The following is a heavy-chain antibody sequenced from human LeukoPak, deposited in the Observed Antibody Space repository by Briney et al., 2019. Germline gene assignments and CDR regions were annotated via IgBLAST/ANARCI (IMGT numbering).Heavy chain of an antibody. CDR1: GFTFSSYG. D-gene: IGHD3-10*01. CDR3: ARDDYYGSGLFGY. V-gene: IGHV3-30*02. CDR2: IRYDGSNK. J-gene: IGHJ4*02. Sequence: PGGSLRLSCAASGFTFSSYGMHWVRQAPGKGLEWVAFIRYDGSNKYYADSVKGRFTISRDTSKNTLYLQMNSLRAEDTAVYYCARDDYYGSGLFGYWGQGTLVTVSS.